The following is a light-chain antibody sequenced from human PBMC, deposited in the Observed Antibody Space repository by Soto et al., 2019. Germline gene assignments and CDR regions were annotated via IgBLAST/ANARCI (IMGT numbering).Light chain of an antibody. CDR3: QQYDKLPYT. Sequence: DIQMTQSPSSLSVSVGDRVTITCQASQDVSIYVNWYQQKPGKAPKLLIYDASNLQTGVPSRFSGSGSGTEFSVTISSLQPEDIATYYCQQYDKLPYTFGQGTKLEIK. CDR1: QDVSIY. V-gene: IGKV1-33*01. J-gene: IGKJ2*01. CDR2: DAS.